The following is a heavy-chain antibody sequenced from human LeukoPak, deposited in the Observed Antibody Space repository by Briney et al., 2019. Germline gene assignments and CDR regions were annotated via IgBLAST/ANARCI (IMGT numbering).Heavy chain of an antibody. CDR3: ARLHYYYYMDV. Sequence: SETLSLTCAVSGYSISSGYYWGWIRQPPGKGLEWIGSIYHSGSTYYNPSLKSRVTISVDTSKNQFSLKLSSVTAADTAVYYCARLHYYYYMDVWGKGTTVIVSS. CDR1: GYSISSGYY. V-gene: IGHV4-38-2*01. CDR2: IYHSGST. J-gene: IGHJ6*03.